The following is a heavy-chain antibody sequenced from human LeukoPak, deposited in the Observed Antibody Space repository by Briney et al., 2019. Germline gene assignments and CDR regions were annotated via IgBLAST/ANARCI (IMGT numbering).Heavy chain of an antibody. CDR1: GFTFSSYN. CDR2: ITSDSSYV. V-gene: IGHV3-21*04. D-gene: IGHD2-8*01. CDR3: TKLARAPRDFDY. Sequence: GGSLRLSCAASGFTFSSYNMNWVRQAPGKGLEWVSSITSDSSYVFYADSVKGRFTISRDNAENSLYLQMNSLKIEDTAVYYCTKLARAPRDFDYWGQGTLVTVSS. J-gene: IGHJ4*01.